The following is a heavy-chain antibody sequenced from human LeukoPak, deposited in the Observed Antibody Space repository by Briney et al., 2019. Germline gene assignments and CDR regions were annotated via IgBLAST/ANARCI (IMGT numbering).Heavy chain of an antibody. CDR1: GGSFSGYY. J-gene: IGHJ6*03. V-gene: IGHV4-34*01. CDR3: ARISAMARKNYYYYMDV. D-gene: IGHD5-18*01. CDR2: INHSGST. Sequence: PSGTLSLTCAVYGGSFSGYYWSWIRQPPGKGLEWIGEINHSGSTNYNPSLKSRVTISVDTSKNQFSLKLSSVTAADTAVYYCARISAMARKNYYYYMDVWGKGTTVTISS.